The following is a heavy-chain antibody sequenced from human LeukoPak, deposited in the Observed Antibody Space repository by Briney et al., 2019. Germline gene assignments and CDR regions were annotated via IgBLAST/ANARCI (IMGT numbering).Heavy chain of an antibody. CDR3: ARGTSEWEIKYCWLDP. CDR1: GYTFNGYY. V-gene: IGHV1-2*06. CDR2: INPNSGGT. Sequence: GASVKVSCKASGYTFNGYYIHWVRQAPGQGLEWMGRINPNSGGTNYAQKFQGRVTMTRDTSISTAYMELSRLRSDDTAVYYCARGTSEWEIKYCWLDPWGQGTLVTVSS. D-gene: IGHD1-26*01. J-gene: IGHJ5*02.